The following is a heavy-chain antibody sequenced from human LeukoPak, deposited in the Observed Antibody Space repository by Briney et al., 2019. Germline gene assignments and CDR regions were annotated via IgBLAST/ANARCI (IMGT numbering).Heavy chain of an antibody. CDR3: ARGLSAIVY. CDR1: GGSFSGYY. Sequence: SETLSLTCAVYGGSFSGYYWSWIRQPPGKGLEWIGEINHSGSTNYNPSLKSRVTISVDTSKNQFSLTLSSVTAADTAVYYCARGLSAIVYWGQGTLVTVSS. V-gene: IGHV4-34*01. J-gene: IGHJ4*02. D-gene: IGHD2-15*01. CDR2: INHSGST.